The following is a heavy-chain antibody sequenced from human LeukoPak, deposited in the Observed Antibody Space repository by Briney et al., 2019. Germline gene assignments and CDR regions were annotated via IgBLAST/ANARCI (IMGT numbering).Heavy chain of an antibody. Sequence: PSETLSLTCAVCGGSFSGYYWSWIRQPPGKGLEWIGEINHSGSTNYNPSLKSRVTISVDTSKNQFSLKLSSVTAADTAVYYCARACYDSSGFDAFDIWGQGAMVTVSS. CDR1: GGSFSGYY. CDR3: ARACYDSSGFDAFDI. D-gene: IGHD3-22*01. V-gene: IGHV4-34*01. CDR2: INHSGST. J-gene: IGHJ3*02.